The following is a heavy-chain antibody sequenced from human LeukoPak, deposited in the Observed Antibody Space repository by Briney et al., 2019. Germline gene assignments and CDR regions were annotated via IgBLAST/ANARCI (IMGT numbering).Heavy chain of an antibody. J-gene: IGHJ4*02. CDR3: ARRYSYGSHIDY. CDR1: GGSISSYY. Sequence: PSETLSLTCTVSGGSISSYYWSWIRQPPGKGLEWIGYIYYSGSTNYNPSLKSRVTISVDTSKNQFSLKLSSVTAADTAVYYCARRYSYGSHIDYWGQGTLVTVSS. CDR2: IYYSGST. D-gene: IGHD5-18*01. V-gene: IGHV4-59*01.